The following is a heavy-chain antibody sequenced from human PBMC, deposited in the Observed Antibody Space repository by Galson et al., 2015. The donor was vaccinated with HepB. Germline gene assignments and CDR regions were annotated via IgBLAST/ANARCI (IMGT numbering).Heavy chain of an antibody. D-gene: IGHD6-19*01. Sequence: SLRLSCAASGFTFSSYGMHWVRQAPGKGLEWVSLISWDGGSTYYADSVKGRFTISRDNSKNSLYLQMNSLRTEDTALYYCAKGAHFLSVAENPDYWGQGTLVTVSS. CDR1: GFTFSSYG. CDR3: AKGAHFLSVAENPDY. CDR2: ISWDGGST. V-gene: IGHV3-43*01. J-gene: IGHJ4*02.